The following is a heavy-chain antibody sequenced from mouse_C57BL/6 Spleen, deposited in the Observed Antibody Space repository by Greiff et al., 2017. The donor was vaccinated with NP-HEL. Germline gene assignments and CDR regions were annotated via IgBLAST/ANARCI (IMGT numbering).Heavy chain of an antibody. CDR1: GYTFTSYW. D-gene: IGHD4-1*01. Sequence: QVQLQQPGAELVRPGSSVKLSCKASGYTFTSYWMDWVKQRPGQGLEWIGNIYPSDSETHYNQKFKDKATLTVDKSSSTAYMQLSSLTSEDSAVYYCARSGVLGRPYAMDYWGQGTSVTVSS. J-gene: IGHJ4*01. V-gene: IGHV1-61*01. CDR3: ARSGVLGRPYAMDY. CDR2: IYPSDSET.